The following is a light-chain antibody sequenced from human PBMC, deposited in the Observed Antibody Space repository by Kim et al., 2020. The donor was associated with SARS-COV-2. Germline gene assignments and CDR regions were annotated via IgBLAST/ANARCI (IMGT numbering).Light chain of an antibody. CDR1: QSVSSC. Sequence: YPGERATPSCRASQSVSSCLAWYQQKPGQAPRLLIYDASNRATGIPARFSGSGSGTDFTLTISSLEPEDFAVYYCQQRSNWPRLTFGGGTKVDIK. CDR3: QQRSNWPRLT. J-gene: IGKJ4*01. V-gene: IGKV3-11*01. CDR2: DAS.